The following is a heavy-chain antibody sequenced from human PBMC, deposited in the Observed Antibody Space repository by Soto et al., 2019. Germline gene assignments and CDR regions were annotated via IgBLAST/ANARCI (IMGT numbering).Heavy chain of an antibody. Sequence: PGGSLRLSCAASGFTFSSYAMHWVRQAPGKGLEWVAVISYDGSNKYYADSVKGRFTISRDNSKNTLYLQMNSLRAEDTAVYYCARPTVRGVIGNWFDPWGQGTLVTVSS. CDR1: GFTFSSYA. J-gene: IGHJ5*02. CDR2: ISYDGSNK. V-gene: IGHV3-30-3*01. D-gene: IGHD3-16*02. CDR3: ARPTVRGVIGNWFDP.